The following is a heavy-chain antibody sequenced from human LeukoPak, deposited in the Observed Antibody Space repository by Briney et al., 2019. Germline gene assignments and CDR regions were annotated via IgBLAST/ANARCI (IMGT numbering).Heavy chain of an antibody. CDR2: VNHSGST. CDR3: ARVRPRSIAVAARNAFDI. CDR1: GGSFSGRY. D-gene: IGHD6-19*01. Sequence: SETLSLTCAVYGGSFSGRYWSWIRQPPGKGLEWIGEVNHSGSTTYSPSLKNRVTISGDTSKNQFSLKLSSVTAADTAVYYCARVRPRSIAVAARNAFDIWGQGTMVTVSS. J-gene: IGHJ3*02. V-gene: IGHV4-34*01.